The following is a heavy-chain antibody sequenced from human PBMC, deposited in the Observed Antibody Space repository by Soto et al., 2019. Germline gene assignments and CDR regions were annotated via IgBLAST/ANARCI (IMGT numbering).Heavy chain of an antibody. CDR1: GFTLSSYW. J-gene: IGHJ4*02. CDR2: TRQDGGQS. Sequence: EVQLVESGGGLVQPGGSLRLSCEASGFTLSSYWMSWIRQAPGKGLEWVANTRQDGGQSYLVDSVQGRFTISRDNAKNSVYLQMHSLRAEDTAVYYCVREGSTGWHFDFWGQGTLVTVSS. CDR3: VREGSTGWHFDF. V-gene: IGHV3-7*01. D-gene: IGHD6-19*01.